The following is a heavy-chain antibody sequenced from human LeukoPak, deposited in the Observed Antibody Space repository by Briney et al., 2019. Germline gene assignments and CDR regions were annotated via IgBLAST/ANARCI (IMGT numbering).Heavy chain of an antibody. Sequence: GGSLRLSCAASGFTFSSYEMNWVRQAPGEGLEWVSYISSRSSTIYYADSVKGRFTISRDNAKNSLYLQMNSLRDEDTAVYYCARDPCSSTSCYPDYWGQGTLVTVSS. CDR1: GFTFSSYE. V-gene: IGHV3-48*03. CDR3: ARDPCSSTSCYPDY. D-gene: IGHD2-2*01. CDR2: ISSRSSTI. J-gene: IGHJ4*02.